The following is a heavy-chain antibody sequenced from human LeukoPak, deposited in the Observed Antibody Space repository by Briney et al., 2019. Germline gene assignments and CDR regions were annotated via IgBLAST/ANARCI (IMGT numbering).Heavy chain of an antibody. CDR3: ARERGSGYSKNWFDP. D-gene: IGHD5-12*01. J-gene: IGHJ5*02. CDR2: IIPIFGTA. CDR1: GGTFSSYA. V-gene: IGHV1-69*05. Sequence: ASVKVSCKASGGTFSSYAISWVRQAPGQGLEWMGGIIPIFGTANYAQKFRGRVTITTDESTSTAYMELSSLRSEDTAVYYCARERGSGYSKNWFDPWGQGTLVTVSS.